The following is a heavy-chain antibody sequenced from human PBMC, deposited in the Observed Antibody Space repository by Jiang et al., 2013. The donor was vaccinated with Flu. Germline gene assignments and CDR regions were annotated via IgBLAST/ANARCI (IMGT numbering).Heavy chain of an antibody. V-gene: IGHV3-23*01. D-gene: IGHD5-18*01. Sequence: QLLESGEAWYSLGGRLRLSCAASGFTFSSYAMAWVRQAPGKGLEWVSAISGSGASTYYTDSVKGRFTISRDNSKNTLYLQMNSLRGEDTAIYYCAQRRGYSDGPLDYWGQGTLVTVSS. CDR2: ISGSGAST. CDR3: AQRRGYSDGPLDY. J-gene: IGHJ4*02. CDR1: GFTFSSYA.